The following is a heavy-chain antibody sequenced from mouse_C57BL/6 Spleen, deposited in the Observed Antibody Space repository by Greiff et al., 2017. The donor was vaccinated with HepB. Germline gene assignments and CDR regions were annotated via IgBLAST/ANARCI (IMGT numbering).Heavy chain of an antibody. CDR1: GFTFSSYA. CDR3: TREKGIFYIDY. J-gene: IGHJ2*01. Sequence: DVMLVESGEGLVKPGGSLKLSCAASGFTFSSYAMSWVRQTPEKRLEWVAYISSGGDYIYYADTVKGRFTISRDNARNTLYLQMSSLKSEDTAMYYCTREKGIFYIDYWGQGTTLTVSS. CDR2: ISSGGDYI. V-gene: IGHV5-9-1*02.